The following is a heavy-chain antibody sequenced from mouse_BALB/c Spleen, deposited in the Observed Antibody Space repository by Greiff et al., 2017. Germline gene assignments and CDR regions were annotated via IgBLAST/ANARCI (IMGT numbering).Heavy chain of an antibody. D-gene: IGHD2-4*01. Sequence: QVHVKQSGPELVKPGASVKISCKASGYAFSSYWMNWVKQRPGQGLEWIGRIYPGDGDTNYNGKFKGKATLTADKSSSTAYMQLSSLTSVDSAVYFCARLITTYYYAMDYWGQGTSVTVSS. CDR2: IYPGDGDT. CDR1: GYAFSSYW. V-gene: IGHV1-82*01. CDR3: ARLITTYYYAMDY. J-gene: IGHJ4*01.